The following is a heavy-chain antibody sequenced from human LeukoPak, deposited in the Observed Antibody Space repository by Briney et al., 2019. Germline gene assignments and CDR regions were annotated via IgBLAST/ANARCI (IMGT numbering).Heavy chain of an antibody. CDR1: GFTFSSYA. CDR3: ARLTNHYYGSGNP. J-gene: IGHJ5*02. CDR2: ISYDGSNK. D-gene: IGHD3-10*01. V-gene: IGHV3-30*04. Sequence: GRSLRLSRAASGFTFSSYAMHWVRQAPGKGLEWVAVISYDGSNKYYADSVKGRFTISRDNSKNTLYLQMNSLRAEDTAVYYCARLTNHYYGSGNPWGQGTLVTVSS.